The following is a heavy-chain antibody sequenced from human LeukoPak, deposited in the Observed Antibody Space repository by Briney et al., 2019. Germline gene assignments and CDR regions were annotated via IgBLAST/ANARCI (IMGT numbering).Heavy chain of an antibody. CDR1: GFTFSSYG. D-gene: IGHD1-26*01. J-gene: IGHJ4*02. V-gene: IGHV3-33*06. CDR3: AKGRVGADRPPFDY. CDR2: IWNDGNYK. Sequence: PGTSLRLSCAASGFTFSSYGMHWVRQAPGKGLEWVTVIWNDGNYKFYRDSVKARFSISRDNSEGMLYLQMDSLRVEDTAVYYCAKGRVGADRPPFDYWGQGTLVTVSP.